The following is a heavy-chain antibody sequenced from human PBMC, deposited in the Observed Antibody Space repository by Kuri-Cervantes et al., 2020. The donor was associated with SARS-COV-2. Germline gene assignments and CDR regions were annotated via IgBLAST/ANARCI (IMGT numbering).Heavy chain of an antibody. CDR3: ASSRSITIFGVVINYYYGMDV. Sequence: ASVKVSCKASGYTFTSYGISWVRQAPGQGLEWMGWISAYNGNTNYAQKLQGRVTMTTDTSTSTAYMELRSLRSEDTAVYYCASSRSITIFGVVINYYYGMDVWGQGTTVTVSS. CDR1: GYTFTSYG. CDR2: ISAYNGNT. V-gene: IGHV1-18*01. J-gene: IGHJ6*02. D-gene: IGHD3-3*01.